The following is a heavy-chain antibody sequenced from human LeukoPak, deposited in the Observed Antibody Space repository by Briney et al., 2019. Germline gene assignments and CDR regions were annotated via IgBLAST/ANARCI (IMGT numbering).Heavy chain of an antibody. V-gene: IGHV3-33*08. CDR2: IWHDGSNK. J-gene: IGHJ3*02. D-gene: IGHD6-19*01. CDR1: GFTFSSYS. Sequence: PGGSLRLSCAASGFTFSSYSMNWVRQAPGKGLEWVAVIWHDGSNKNYGDSVKGRFTISRDNSKNTLYLQMNSLRAEDTAVYYCARDRSSGWSAFDMWGQGTMVTVSS. CDR3: ARDRSSGWSAFDM.